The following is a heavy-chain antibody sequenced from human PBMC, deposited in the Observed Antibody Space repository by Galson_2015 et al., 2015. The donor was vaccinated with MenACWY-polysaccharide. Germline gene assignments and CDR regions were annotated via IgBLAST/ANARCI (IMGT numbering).Heavy chain of an antibody. Sequence: SLRLSCAASGSRFSNSGMLWVRQAPGKGLEWVAVIQYDGSNKVYADSVKGRFTISRDNSKNTVFLEMNTLGVEDTAVYYCAREGSRIVFHAFDIWGQGTRVTAAS. V-gene: IGHV3-33*01. J-gene: IGHJ3*02. CDR3: AREGSRIVFHAFDI. D-gene: IGHD2-2*01. CDR1: GSRFSNSG. CDR2: IQYDGSNK.